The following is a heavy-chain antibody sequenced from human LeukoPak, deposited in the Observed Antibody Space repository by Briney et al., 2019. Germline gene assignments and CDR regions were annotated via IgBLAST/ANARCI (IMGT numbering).Heavy chain of an antibody. Sequence: SVKVSCKASGGTFSSYAISWVRQAPGQGLEWMGGIIPIFGTANYAQKFQGRVTITADESTSTAYMELSSLRSEDTAVYYCARANVVVPAAISYNWFDPWGQGTLVTVSS. J-gene: IGHJ5*02. D-gene: IGHD2-2*01. V-gene: IGHV1-69*13. CDR3: ARANVVVPAAISYNWFDP. CDR2: IIPIFGTA. CDR1: GGTFSSYA.